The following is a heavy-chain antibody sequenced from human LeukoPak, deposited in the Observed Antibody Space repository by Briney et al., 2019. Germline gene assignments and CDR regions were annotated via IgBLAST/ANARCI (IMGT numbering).Heavy chain of an antibody. Sequence: GGSLRLSCAASGFTFSDHYMDWVRQAPGKGLEWVGRTRNKANSYTTEYAASVKGRFTISRDDSKNSLYLQRNSLETEDTAVYYCARVSGGGGMDVWGQGTTVTVSS. CDR1: GFTFSDHY. CDR3: ARVSGGGGMDV. V-gene: IGHV3-72*01. CDR2: TRNKANSYTT. J-gene: IGHJ6*02. D-gene: IGHD2-15*01.